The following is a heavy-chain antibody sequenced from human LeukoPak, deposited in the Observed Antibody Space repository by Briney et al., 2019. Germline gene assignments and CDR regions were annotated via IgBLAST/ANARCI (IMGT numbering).Heavy chain of an antibody. CDR3: ARDIGFTVVRGAMLYYYAMDV. CDR2: ISYDGSNK. D-gene: IGHD3-10*01. CDR1: GFTFSSYG. J-gene: IGHJ6*02. V-gene: IGHV3-30*03. Sequence: GGSLRLSCAASGFTFSSYGMHWVRQAPGKGLEWVAVISYDGSNKYYADSVKGRFTISRDNAENSLYLQMNSLRAEDTAVYYCARDIGFTVVRGAMLYYYAMDVWGQGTTVTISS.